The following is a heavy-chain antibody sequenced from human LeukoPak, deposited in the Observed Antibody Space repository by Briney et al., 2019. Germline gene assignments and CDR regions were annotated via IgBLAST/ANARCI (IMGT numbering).Heavy chain of an antibody. CDR1: GYTFTSYG. D-gene: IGHD4-23*01. V-gene: IGHV1-18*01. J-gene: IGHJ5*02. Sequence: GASVKVSCKASGYTFTSYGISWMRQAPGQGLERMGWISAYNGNTNYAQKLQGRVTMTTDTSTSTAYMELRSLRSDDTAVYYCARDQNDYGGNENWFDPWGQGTLVTVSS. CDR3: ARDQNDYGGNENWFDP. CDR2: ISAYNGNT.